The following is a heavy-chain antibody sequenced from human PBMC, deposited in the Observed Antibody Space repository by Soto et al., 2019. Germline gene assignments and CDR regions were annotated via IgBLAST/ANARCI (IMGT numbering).Heavy chain of an antibody. CDR2: ISYDGSNK. D-gene: IGHD6-19*01. CDR3: ARDWDVAGTGSFDAFDI. Sequence: QVQLVESGGGVVQPGRSLRLSCAASGFTFSSYAMHWVRQAPGKGLEWVAVISYDGSNKYYADSVKGRFTISRDNSKNTLYLQMNSLRADDTAVYYCARDWDVAGTGSFDAFDIWGQGTMVTVYS. J-gene: IGHJ3*02. CDR1: GFTFSSYA. V-gene: IGHV3-30-3*01.